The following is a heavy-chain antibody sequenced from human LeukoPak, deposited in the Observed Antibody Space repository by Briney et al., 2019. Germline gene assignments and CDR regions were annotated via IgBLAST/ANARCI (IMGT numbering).Heavy chain of an antibody. CDR2: MNPNSGNT. CDR1: GYTFTSYD. CDR3: AREDLGYCTTTSCYASRDYNYYMDV. D-gene: IGHD2-2*01. Sequence: ASVKVSCKASGYTFTSYDINWVRQATGQGLEWMGWMNPNSGNTGYAQKFQGRVTMTRDTSISTAYMELSSLRSEDTAEYYCAREDLGYCTTTSCYASRDYNYYMDVWGKGTTVTISS. V-gene: IGHV1-8*01. J-gene: IGHJ6*03.